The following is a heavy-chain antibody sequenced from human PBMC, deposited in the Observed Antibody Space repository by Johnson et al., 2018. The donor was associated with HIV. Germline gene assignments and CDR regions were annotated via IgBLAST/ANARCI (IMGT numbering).Heavy chain of an antibody. Sequence: VQLVESGGGLVQPGGSLRLSCAASGFTVSRNYMNWVRQAPGKGLEWVSVIYSGGSTYYADSVKGRFHISRDNSKNTLYLQMNSLRAEDTAVYYCARDGWGSRGWDDAFDIWGQGTMVTVSS. J-gene: IGHJ3*02. CDR1: GFTVSRNY. D-gene: IGHD5-24*01. CDR3: ARDGWGSRGWDDAFDI. V-gene: IGHV3-66*02. CDR2: IYSGGST.